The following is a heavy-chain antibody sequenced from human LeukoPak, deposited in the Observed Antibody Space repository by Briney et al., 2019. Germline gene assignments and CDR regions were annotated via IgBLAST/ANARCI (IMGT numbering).Heavy chain of an antibody. D-gene: IGHD1-26*01. J-gene: IGHJ4*02. Sequence: GESLKLSCKGSGYSFTSYWIGWVRQMPGKGLEWMGIIYPGDSDTRYSPSFQGQVTISDDKSISTAYLQWSSLKASDTAMYYCARRARYSGSYYFDYWGQGTLVTVSS. V-gene: IGHV5-51*01. CDR3: ARRARYSGSYYFDY. CDR2: IYPGDSDT. CDR1: GYSFTSYW.